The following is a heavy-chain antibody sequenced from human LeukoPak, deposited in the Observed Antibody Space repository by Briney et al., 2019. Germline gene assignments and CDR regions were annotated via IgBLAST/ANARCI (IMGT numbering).Heavy chain of an antibody. D-gene: IGHD1-26*01. CDR1: GFTFSSYW. CDR3: ARGPAANSGNYYVGDY. V-gene: IGHV3-74*01. Sequence: PGGSLRLSCAASGFTFSSYWMHWVRRAPGKGLVWVSRINSAESSTNYADSVKGRFTISRDNAKNTLYLQMNSLRAEDTAVYYCARGPAANSGNYYVGDYWGQGALVTVSS. CDR2: INSAESST. J-gene: IGHJ4*02.